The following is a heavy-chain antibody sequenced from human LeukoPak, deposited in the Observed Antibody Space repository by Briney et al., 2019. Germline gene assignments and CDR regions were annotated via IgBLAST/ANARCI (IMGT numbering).Heavy chain of an antibody. CDR3: ARGGGLDV. D-gene: IGHD3-16*01. Sequence: GGSLRLSCAASGFTFSAYWMSWVRQAPGKGLEWVASINHNGNVNYYVDSVKGRFTISRDNAKNSLYLQMSNLRAEDTAVYFCARGGGLDVWGQGATVTVSS. CDR1: GFTFSAYW. J-gene: IGHJ6*02. V-gene: IGHV3-7*03. CDR2: INHNGNVN.